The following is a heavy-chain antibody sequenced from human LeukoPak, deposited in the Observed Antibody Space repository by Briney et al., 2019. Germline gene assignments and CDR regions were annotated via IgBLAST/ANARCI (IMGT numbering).Heavy chain of an antibody. J-gene: IGHJ5*02. CDR1: GGSISSDDYY. CDR3: ARCPPPGWFDP. CDR2: IYYSGST. Sequence: SETLSLTCTVSGGSISSDDYYWSWIRQPPGRGLEWIGFIYYSGSTYYKPSLKSPVTISMDTSKNQFSLRLSSVTAADTAVYYCARCPPPGWFDPWGQGTLVTVSS. V-gene: IGHV4-30-4*08. D-gene: IGHD5/OR15-5a*01.